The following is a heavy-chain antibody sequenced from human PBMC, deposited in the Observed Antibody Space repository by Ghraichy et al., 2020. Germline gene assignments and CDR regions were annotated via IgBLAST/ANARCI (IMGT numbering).Heavy chain of an antibody. D-gene: IGHD2-2*01. CDR2: IYYSGST. CDR3: ARFPWAQGAGPFSSTSFNDAFDI. V-gene: IGHV4-39*07. CDR1: GGSISSSSYY. Sequence: SETLSLTCTVSGGSISSSSYYWGWIRQPPGKGLEWIGSIYYSGSTYYNPSLKSRVTISVDTSKNQFSLKLSSVTAADTAVYYCARFPWAQGAGPFSSTSFNDAFDIWGQGTMVTVSS. J-gene: IGHJ3*02.